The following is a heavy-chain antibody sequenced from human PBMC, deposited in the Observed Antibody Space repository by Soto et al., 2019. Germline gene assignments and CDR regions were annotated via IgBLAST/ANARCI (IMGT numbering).Heavy chain of an antibody. Sequence: QVQLVESGGGVVQPGRSLRLSCAASGFTFSSYGMHWVRQAPGKGLEWVAVIWYDGSNKYYADSVKGRFTISRDNSKNTLYLQMNSLRAEDTAVYYCARALRVGYCSSTSCYEYYYYGMDVWGQGTTVTVSS. V-gene: IGHV3-33*01. CDR1: GFTFSSYG. CDR3: ARALRVGYCSSTSCYEYYYYGMDV. CDR2: IWYDGSNK. J-gene: IGHJ6*02. D-gene: IGHD2-2*01.